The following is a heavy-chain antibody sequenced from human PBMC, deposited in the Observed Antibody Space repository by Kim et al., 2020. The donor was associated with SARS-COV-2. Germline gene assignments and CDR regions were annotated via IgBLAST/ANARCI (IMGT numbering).Heavy chain of an antibody. V-gene: IGHV3-53*01. D-gene: IGHD1-1*01. Sequence: YPDSVKGLLTISRDTSKDTVYLQLNSLRVEATAVYFWARDPGGTGAVFDYWGQGTLVTVSS. J-gene: IGHJ4*02. CDR3: ARDPGGTGAVFDY.